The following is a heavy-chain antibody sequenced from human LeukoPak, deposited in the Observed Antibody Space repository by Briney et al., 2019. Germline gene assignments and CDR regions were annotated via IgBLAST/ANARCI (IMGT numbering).Heavy chain of an antibody. CDR1: GGTFSSYA. D-gene: IGHD3-3*01. CDR2: IIPIFGTA. V-gene: IGHV1-69*01. CDR3: AREGSAFWSGPTRRNWFDP. J-gene: IGHJ5*02. Sequence: SVKVSCKPSGGTFSSYAISWVRQAPGQGLEWMGGIIPIFGTANYAQKFQGRVTITADESTSTAYMELSSLRSEDTAVYYCAREGSAFWSGPTRRNWFDPWGQGTLVTVSS.